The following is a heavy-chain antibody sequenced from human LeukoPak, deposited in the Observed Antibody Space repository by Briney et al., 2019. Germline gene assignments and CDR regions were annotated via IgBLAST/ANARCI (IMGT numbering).Heavy chain of an antibody. Sequence: ASVKVSCKVSGYTLTELSMHWVRQAPGKGLEWMGGFDPEDGETIYAQKFQGRVTMTEDTSTDTAYMELSSLRSEDTAVYYCATQPPSARGIVVVPAALDYWGQGTLVTVSS. CDR2: FDPEDGET. J-gene: IGHJ4*02. CDR1: GYTLTELS. V-gene: IGHV1-24*01. CDR3: ATQPPSARGIVVVPAALDY. D-gene: IGHD2-2*01.